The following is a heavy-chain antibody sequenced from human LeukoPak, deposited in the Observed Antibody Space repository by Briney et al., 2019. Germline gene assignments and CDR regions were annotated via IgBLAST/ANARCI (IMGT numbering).Heavy chain of an antibody. J-gene: IGHJ6*02. CDR2: IYVYNGNT. CDR3: ARPGGIVAALGDMAV. D-gene: IGHD6-25*01. Sequence: ASVKVSCKASGYTFTSYGISWVRQAPGQGLEWLGWIYVYNGNTNYAQKFQGRVTMTADTSTSTAYLELNTLRSDDTAVYYCARPGGIVAALGDMAVWGQGTTVIVSS. V-gene: IGHV1-18*01. CDR1: GYTFTSYG.